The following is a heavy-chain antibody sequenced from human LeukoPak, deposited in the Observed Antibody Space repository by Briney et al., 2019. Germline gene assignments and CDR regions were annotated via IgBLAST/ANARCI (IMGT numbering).Heavy chain of an antibody. V-gene: IGHV2-5*01. CDR3: AHRQAVTETIDC. CDR2: ICWNDDK. D-gene: IGHD1-14*01. Sequence: ESGPALVKPTQTLTLTCTFSGFSLSTSGVGVGWIRQPPGKALEWLALICWNDDKRYSPSLRSRLTITKDTSKNQVVLIMTNMDPVDTAAYYRAHRQAVTETIDCWGQGTLVTVSS. J-gene: IGHJ4*02. CDR1: GFSLSTSGVG.